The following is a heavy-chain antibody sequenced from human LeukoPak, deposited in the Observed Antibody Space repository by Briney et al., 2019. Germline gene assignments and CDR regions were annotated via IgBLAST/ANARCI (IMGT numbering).Heavy chain of an antibody. CDR1: GCSISSYY. D-gene: IGHD6-19*01. V-gene: IGHV4-59*01. CDR3: AREGMAVGFARFPIFNY. Sequence: SETLSLTCTVSGCSISSYYWGWIRQPPGRGLEWIGDIYYSGSTNYNPSLKSRVTISVDTSKNQFSLRLTSVTAADTAVYYCAREGMAVGFARFPIFNYWGQGTLVTVPS. CDR2: IYYSGST. J-gene: IGHJ4*02.